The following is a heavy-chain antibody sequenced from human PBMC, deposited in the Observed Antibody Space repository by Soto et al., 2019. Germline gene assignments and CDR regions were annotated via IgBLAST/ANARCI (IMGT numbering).Heavy chain of an antibody. Sequence: QVQLVQSGAEVKKPGASVKVSCKASGYTFTGYYMHWVRQAPGQGLEWMGWINPNSGGTKSAQKFQGNDTMTRATAIRTAYMELSRLRSDDTAVYYCARRKGDYYDSSGYHYYFVSSGRGTLVTVSS. V-gene: IGHV1-2*02. CDR2: INPNSGGT. CDR1: GYTFTGYY. CDR3: ARRKGDYYDSSGYHYYFVS. D-gene: IGHD3-22*01. J-gene: IGHJ4*02.